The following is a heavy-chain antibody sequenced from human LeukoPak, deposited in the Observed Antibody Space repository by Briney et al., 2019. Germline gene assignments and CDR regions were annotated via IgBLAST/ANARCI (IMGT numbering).Heavy chain of an antibody. CDR1: GGSFSGYY. J-gene: IGHJ4*02. V-gene: IGHV4-34*01. CDR2: INHSGST. Sequence: SETLSLTCAVYGGSFSGYYWSWIRQPPGKGLGGIGEINHSGSTNYNPSLKSRVTISVDTSKNQFSLKLSSVTAADTAVYYCARGAGGYDFWSGYCAFDYWGQGTLVTVSS. D-gene: IGHD3-3*01. CDR3: ARGAGGYDFWSGYCAFDY.